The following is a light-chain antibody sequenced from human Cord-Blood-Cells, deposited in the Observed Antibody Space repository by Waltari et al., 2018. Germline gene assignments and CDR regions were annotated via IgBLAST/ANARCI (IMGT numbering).Light chain of an antibody. CDR2: GAS. Sequence: EILMTQIPATLSVSPGERVPLSCSDSQSVSSNLAWYQQNPGQAPRLLINGASTRAAGIPARSSGSGSGTDFTLTISSLQSEDFAVYYCQQYNNWFTFGPGTKVDIK. CDR1: QSVSSN. J-gene: IGKJ3*01. V-gene: IGKV3-15*01. CDR3: QQYNNWFT.